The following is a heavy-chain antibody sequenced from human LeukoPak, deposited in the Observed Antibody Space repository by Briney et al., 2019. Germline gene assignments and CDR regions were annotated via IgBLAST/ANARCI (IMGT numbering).Heavy chain of an antibody. J-gene: IGHJ4*02. CDR1: GFTFSSYW. D-gene: IGHD4-17*01. V-gene: IGHV3-7*03. CDR3: ARPFHDYGDYTY. Sequence: SGGSLRLSCAASGFTFSSYWLSWVRQARGKGLEWVANIKQDGSEKYYVDSVKGRFTISRDNAKNSLYLQMNSLRDEDTAVYYCARPFHDYGDYTYWGQGTLVTVSS. CDR2: IKQDGSEK.